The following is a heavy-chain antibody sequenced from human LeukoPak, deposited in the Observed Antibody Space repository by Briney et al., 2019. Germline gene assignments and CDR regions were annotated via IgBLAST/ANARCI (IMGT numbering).Heavy chain of an antibody. Sequence: PGGSLRLSCAASGFTFSSYDINWVRQATGQGLEWMGWMNPNSGNTGYAQKFQGRVTITRNTSISTAYMELSSLRSEDTAVYYCARPGYSSGWYDYWGQGTLVTVSS. J-gene: IGHJ4*02. CDR3: ARPGYSSGWYDY. D-gene: IGHD6-19*01. CDR2: MNPNSGNT. V-gene: IGHV1-8*03. CDR1: GFTFSSYD.